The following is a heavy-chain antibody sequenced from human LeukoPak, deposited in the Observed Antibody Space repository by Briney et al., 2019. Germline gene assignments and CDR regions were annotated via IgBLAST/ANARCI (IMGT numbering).Heavy chain of an antibody. V-gene: IGHV3-11*01. CDR2: ISSSGSTI. J-gene: IGHJ4*02. CDR1: GFTFSDYY. D-gene: IGHD3-22*01. Sequence: GGSLRLSCAASGFTFSDYYMSWIRQAPGKGLEWVSYISSSGSTIYYADSVKGRFTISRDNAKNSLYLQMNSLRAEDTAVYYCAREAAYYDSSGYYLAPLDYWGQGTLVTVSS. CDR3: AREAAYYDSSGYYLAPLDY.